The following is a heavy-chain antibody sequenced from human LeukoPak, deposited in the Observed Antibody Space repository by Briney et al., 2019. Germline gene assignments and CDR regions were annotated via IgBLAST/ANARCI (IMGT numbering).Heavy chain of an antibody. CDR2: ITRGSTDI. V-gene: IGHV3-21*01. CDR1: VLSLSRYN. D-gene: IGHD3-22*01. CDR3: ARSINYDPDY. J-gene: IGHJ4*02. Sequence: GGALRLSCVASVLSLSRYNINWVGPAPGRGREGVSSITRGSTDIYYADSVKRRFTISRDNAKNPLDLQMNSLRVEDTAVDCCARSINYDPDYGGQGPLVTVPS.